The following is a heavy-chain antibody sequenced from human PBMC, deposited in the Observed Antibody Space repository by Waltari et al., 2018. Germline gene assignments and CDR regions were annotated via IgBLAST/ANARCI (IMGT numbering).Heavy chain of an antibody. Sequence: EVQLVESGGGLVKPGGSLRLSCAASGFTFSSYSMNWVRQAPGNGLEWVSSISSSSSYIYYADSVKGRFTISRDNAKNSLYLQMNSLRAEDTAVYYCARELGYCSSTSCYSGYYYYGMDVWGQGTTVTVAS. CDR3: ARELGYCSSTSCYSGYYYYGMDV. J-gene: IGHJ6*02. V-gene: IGHV3-21*01. CDR2: ISSSSSYI. CDR1: GFTFSSYS. D-gene: IGHD2-2*01.